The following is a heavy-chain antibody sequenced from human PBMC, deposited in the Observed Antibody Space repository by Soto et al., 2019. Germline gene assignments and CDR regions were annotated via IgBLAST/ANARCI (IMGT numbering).Heavy chain of an antibody. D-gene: IGHD3-3*01. Sequence: QVQLVQSGAEVKKPGSSVKVSCKASGGTFSSYAISWVRQAPGQGLEWMGGIIPIFGTANYAQKFQGRVTITADESTSKAYMELSSLRSEDTAVYYCARAPRDDFWSAYNWFDPWGHGTLVTVSS. CDR2: IIPIFGTA. V-gene: IGHV1-69*12. CDR1: GGTFSSYA. J-gene: IGHJ5*02. CDR3: ARAPRDDFWSAYNWFDP.